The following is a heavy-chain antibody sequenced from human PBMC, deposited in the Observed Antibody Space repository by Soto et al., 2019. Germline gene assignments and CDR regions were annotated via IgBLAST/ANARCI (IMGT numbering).Heavy chain of an antibody. D-gene: IGHD6-13*01. CDR1: RYTFTSYY. Sequence: GTSVTFSCKASRYTFTSYYMHWVRQAPGQGLEWMGIINPSGGSTSYAQKFQGRVTMTRDTSTSTVYMELSSLRSEDTAVYYCARDQEQQLVLDYWGQGTLVTVSS. CDR3: ARDQEQQLVLDY. CDR2: INPSGGST. J-gene: IGHJ4*02. V-gene: IGHV1-46*01.